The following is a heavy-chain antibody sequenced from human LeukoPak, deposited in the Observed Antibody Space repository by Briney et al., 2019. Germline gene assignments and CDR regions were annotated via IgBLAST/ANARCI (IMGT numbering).Heavy chain of an antibody. CDR2: IKQDGSEK. CDR1: GFTFSSYW. Sequence: GGSLRLSCAASGFTFSSYWMSWVRQAPGKGLEWVANIKQDGSEKYYVDSVKGRFTISRDNAKNSLYLQMNSLRAEDTALYFCARDATTEPGTVYMDVWGKGTTVTISS. J-gene: IGHJ6*03. CDR3: ARDATTEPGTVYMDV. D-gene: IGHD6-13*01. V-gene: IGHV3-7*01.